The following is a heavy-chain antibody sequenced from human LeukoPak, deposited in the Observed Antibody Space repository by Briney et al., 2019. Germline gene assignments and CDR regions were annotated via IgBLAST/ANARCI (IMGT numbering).Heavy chain of an antibody. CDR2: ISAYNGNT. Sequence: ASVKVSCKASGYTFTSYGISWVRQAPGQGLEWMGWISAYNGNTNYAQKLQGRVTMTTDTSTSTAYMELRSLRSDDTAVYYCAKDRCSNGIGCYYYYMDVWGKGTTATISS. D-gene: IGHD2-8*01. CDR1: GYTFTSYG. CDR3: AKDRCSNGIGCYYYYMDV. J-gene: IGHJ6*03. V-gene: IGHV1-18*01.